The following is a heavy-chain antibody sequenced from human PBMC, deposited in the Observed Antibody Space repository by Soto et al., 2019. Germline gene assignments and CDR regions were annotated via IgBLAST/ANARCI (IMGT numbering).Heavy chain of an antibody. V-gene: IGHV4-59*08. J-gene: IGHJ6*02. D-gene: IGHD1-1*01. CDR2: INHDCYS. Sequence: QVQLQQSGPGLVKPSETLSLTCTVSGGSIINYYCSWFRQSPGKGLEWIGYINHDCYSAYNLSLKRRITMSADTSKTQFSLMLDSVTATDTAVYYCARQGYGPQRGLVDAWGQGKKVIVSS. CDR3: ARQGYGPQRGLVDA. CDR1: GGSIINYY.